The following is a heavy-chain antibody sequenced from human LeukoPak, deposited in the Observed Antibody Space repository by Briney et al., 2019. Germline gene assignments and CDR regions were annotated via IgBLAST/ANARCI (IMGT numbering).Heavy chain of an antibody. V-gene: IGHV4-34*01. CDR1: GGSFSGYY. J-gene: IGHJ4*02. CDR2: INHSGST. D-gene: IGHD6-19*01. CDR3: ARGCKWYSSGWYGVHFDY. Sequence: SETLSLTCAVYGGSFSGYYWSWIRQPPGKGLEWIGEINHSGSTNYNPSLKSRVTISVDTSKNQFSLKLSSVTAADTAVYYCARGCKWYSSGWYGVHFDYWGQGTLVTVSS.